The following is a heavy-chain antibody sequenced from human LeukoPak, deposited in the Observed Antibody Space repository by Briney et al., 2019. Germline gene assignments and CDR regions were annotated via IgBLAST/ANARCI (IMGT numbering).Heavy chain of an antibody. Sequence: GESLKISRQGSGHNFNTYWIGWVRQMPGKGLEWMGIIYPEDSDARYSPSFQGHVTISADKSISTAYLQWSTLKASDTATYYCARRGSSSSHFDSWGRGTQVIVSS. CDR1: GHNFNTYW. J-gene: IGHJ4*01. CDR2: IYPEDSDA. D-gene: IGHD2/OR15-2a*01. V-gene: IGHV5-51*01. CDR3: ARRGSSSSHFDS.